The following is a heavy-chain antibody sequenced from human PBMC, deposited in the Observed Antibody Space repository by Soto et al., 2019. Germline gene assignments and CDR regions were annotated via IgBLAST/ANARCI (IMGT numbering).Heavy chain of an antibody. CDR1: GFTFSGYA. CDR2: IHGGGNSA. V-gene: IGHV3-23*01. J-gene: IGHJ4*02. Sequence: EVQLLESGGDLVQPGRSLRLSCAASGFTFSGYAMSWVRQAPGKGLEWVSVIHGGGNSAYYADSVKGRFTISRDNSKNTLYLQMSSLRGEDTAVYYXXXXXXXXXXXXXFXYWGQGTLVTVSS. CDR3: XXXXXXXXXXXXFXY.